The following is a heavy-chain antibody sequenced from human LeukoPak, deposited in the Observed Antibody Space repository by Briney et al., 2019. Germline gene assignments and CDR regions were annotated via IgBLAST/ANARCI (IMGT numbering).Heavy chain of an antibody. J-gene: IGHJ4*02. V-gene: IGHV3-30*18. D-gene: IGHD5-18*01. CDR3: AKDKGYSYGFDY. CDR1: GFTFSSYG. Sequence: RAGGSLRLSCAASGFTFSSYGMHWVRQAPGKGLEWVAVISYDGSNKYYADSVKGRFTISRDNSKNTLYLQMNSLRADDTAIYYCAKDKGYSYGFDYWGQGTLVTVSS. CDR2: ISYDGSNK.